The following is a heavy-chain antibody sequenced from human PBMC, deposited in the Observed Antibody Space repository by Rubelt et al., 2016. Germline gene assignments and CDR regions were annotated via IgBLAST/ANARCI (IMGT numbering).Heavy chain of an antibody. V-gene: IGHV3-30*14. D-gene: IGHD1-26*01. J-gene: IGHJ4*02. CDR3: ARDSGSYSAFDY. Sequence: SSYAMHWVRQAPGKGLEWVAVISYDGSNQYYADSVKGRFTISRDNSKNTLYLQMNSLRAEDTAVYYCARDSGSYSAFDYWGQGTLVTVSS. CDR2: ISYDGSNQ. CDR1: SSYA.